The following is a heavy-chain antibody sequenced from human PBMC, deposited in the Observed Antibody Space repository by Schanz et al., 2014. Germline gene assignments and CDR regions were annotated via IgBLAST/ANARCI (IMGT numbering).Heavy chain of an antibody. D-gene: IGHD6-19*01. Sequence: QVQLVQSGAEAKKPGASVKVSCKASGYTFTTYYIHWVRQAPGQGLEWMGRIIPILGITNVAQTIQDRVTITADKSTSTAYMELSRLRSEVTAVYYCARGVEDERWLDLNEAFDIWGQGTIVTVSS. J-gene: IGHJ3*02. CDR3: ARGVEDERWLDLNEAFDI. CDR1: GYTFTTYY. CDR2: IIPILGIT. V-gene: IGHV1-69*09.